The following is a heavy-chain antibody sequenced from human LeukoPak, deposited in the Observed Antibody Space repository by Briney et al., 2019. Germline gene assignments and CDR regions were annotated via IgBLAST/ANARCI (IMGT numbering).Heavy chain of an antibody. D-gene: IGHD2-2*01. CDR1: GYTFTHNY. CDR3: TRGVGTSLFAD. J-gene: IGHJ4*02. CDR2: INPNSGST. Sequence: ASVKVSCKASGYTFTHNYIHWVRQAPGQGLEWMGWINPNSGSTNSAQRFQGRVTMTRDTSISTAYMDLSSLRSDDTAVYYCTRGVGTSLFADWGQGTLVTVSS. V-gene: IGHV1-2*02.